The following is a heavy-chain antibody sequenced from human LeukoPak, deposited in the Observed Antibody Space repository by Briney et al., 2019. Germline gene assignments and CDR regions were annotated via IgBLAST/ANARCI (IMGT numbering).Heavy chain of an antibody. Sequence: SETLSLTCTVSGGSISSYYWSWIRRPPGKGLEWIGYIYYSGSTNYNPSLKSRVTISVDTSKNQFSLKLSSVTAADPAVYYCARDHKDYFDYWGQGTLVTVSS. CDR3: ARDHKDYFDY. V-gene: IGHV4-59*01. CDR1: GGSISSYY. J-gene: IGHJ4*02. CDR2: IYYSGST.